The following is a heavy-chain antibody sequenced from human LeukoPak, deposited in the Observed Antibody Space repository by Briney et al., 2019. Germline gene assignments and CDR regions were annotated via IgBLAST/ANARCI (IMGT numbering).Heavy chain of an antibody. V-gene: IGHV1-18*01. CDR1: GYTFTSYG. J-gene: IGHJ4*02. Sequence: GASVKVTCKASGYTFTSYGISWVRQAPAQGLEWMGWISTYNGNTNYAQNLHGRVTITTDTSTGKASLELKSIRSDDTAVYYCARDTVAAAGYWGQGTLVTVSS. D-gene: IGHD6-13*01. CDR3: ARDTVAAAGY. CDR2: ISTYNGNT.